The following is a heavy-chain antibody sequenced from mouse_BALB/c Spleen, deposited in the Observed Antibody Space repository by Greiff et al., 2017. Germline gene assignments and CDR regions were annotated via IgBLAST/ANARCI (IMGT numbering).Heavy chain of an antibody. CDR1: GFTFSSYA. J-gene: IGHJ3*01. D-gene: IGHD3-3*01. Sequence: EVKVVESGGGLVKPGGSLKLSCAASGFTFSSYAMSWVRQTPEKRLEWVASISSGGSTYYPDSVKGRFTISRDNARNILYLQMSSLRSEDTAMYYCAREGTTRAWFAYWGQGTLVTVSA. CDR3: AREGTTRAWFAY. V-gene: IGHV5-6-5*01. CDR2: ISSGGST.